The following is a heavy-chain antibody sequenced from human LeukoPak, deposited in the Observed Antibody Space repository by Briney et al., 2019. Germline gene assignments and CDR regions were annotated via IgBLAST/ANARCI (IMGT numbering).Heavy chain of an antibody. V-gene: IGHV1-69*04. CDR2: IIPILGIA. D-gene: IGHD6-19*01. CDR3: ARESSSGWDY. J-gene: IGHJ4*02. Sequence: SVKVSCKASEGTFSSYAISWVRQAPGQGLEWMGRIIPILGIANYAQKFQGRVTITADKSTSTAYMELSSLRSEDTAVYYCARESSSGWDYWGQGTLVTVSS. CDR1: EGTFSSYA.